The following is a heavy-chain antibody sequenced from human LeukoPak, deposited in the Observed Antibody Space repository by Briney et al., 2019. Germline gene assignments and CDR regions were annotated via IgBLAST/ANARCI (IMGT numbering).Heavy chain of an antibody. CDR1: GFTFSSYW. CDR2: INSDGSST. CDR3: ARDSGVGYCSSTSCYEDLLLDY. Sequence: PGGSLRLSCAASGFTFSSYWMHWVRQAPGKGLVWVSRINSDGSSTSYADSVKGRFTISRDNAKNTLYLQMNSLRAEDTAVYYCARDSGVGYCSSTSCYEDLLLDYWGQGTLVTVSS. V-gene: IGHV3-74*01. D-gene: IGHD2-2*01. J-gene: IGHJ4*02.